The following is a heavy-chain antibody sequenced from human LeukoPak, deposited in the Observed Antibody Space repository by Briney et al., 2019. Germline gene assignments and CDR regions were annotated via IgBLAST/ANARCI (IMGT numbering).Heavy chain of an antibody. Sequence: PSETLSLTCAVSGGSISSGGYSWSWIRQPPGKGLEWIGYIYHSGSTYYNPSLKSRVTISVDRSKNQFSLKLSSVTAADTAVYYCASLKRWIAATPDPFDYWGQGTLVTVSS. CDR2: IYHSGST. CDR1: GGSISSGGYS. D-gene: IGHD2-15*01. V-gene: IGHV4-30-2*01. CDR3: ASLKRWIAATPDPFDY. J-gene: IGHJ4*02.